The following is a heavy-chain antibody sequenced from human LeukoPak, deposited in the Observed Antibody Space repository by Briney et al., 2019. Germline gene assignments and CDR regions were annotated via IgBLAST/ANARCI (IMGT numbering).Heavy chain of an antibody. D-gene: IGHD6-19*01. J-gene: IGHJ4*02. CDR2: ISGSGGST. V-gene: IGHV3-23*01. CDR3: AKQIGGSGWQIVDY. CDR1: GFTFSSYA. Sequence: HPGGSLRLSCAASGFTFSSYAMSWVRQAPGKGLEWISAISGSGGSTYHADSVKGRFTISRDNSKNTLYLQMNSLRAEDTAVYYCAKQIGGSGWQIVDYWGQGTLVTVSP.